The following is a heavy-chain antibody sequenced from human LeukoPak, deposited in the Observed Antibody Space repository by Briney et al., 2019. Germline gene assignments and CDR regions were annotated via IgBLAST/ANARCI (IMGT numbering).Heavy chain of an antibody. CDR2: IYTSGST. Sequence: PSETLSLTCTVSGGSISSYYWSWIRQPPGKGLEWIGDIYTSGSTNYNPSPKTRVTISVDTSKNQFPLKLSSVTPADTAVYYCARGTTVKAFAIWGQGTMVTVSS. V-gene: IGHV4-4*09. CDR1: GGSISSYY. CDR3: ARGTTVKAFAI. D-gene: IGHD4-17*01. J-gene: IGHJ3*02.